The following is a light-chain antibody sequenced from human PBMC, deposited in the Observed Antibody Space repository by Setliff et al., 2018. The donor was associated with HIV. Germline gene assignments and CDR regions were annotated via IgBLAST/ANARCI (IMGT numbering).Light chain of an antibody. CDR1: SSDIGRYNL. J-gene: IGLJ1*01. Sequence: QSVLAQPASVSGSPGQSITISCTGTSSDIGRYNLVSWYQQYPGKAPKLMIYQATKRPSEVSNRFSGSKSGNAASLTISGLQAGDEADYYCCSNTGSNTYVFGTGTKVTVL. CDR3: CSNTGSNTYV. V-gene: IGLV2-23*01. CDR2: QAT.